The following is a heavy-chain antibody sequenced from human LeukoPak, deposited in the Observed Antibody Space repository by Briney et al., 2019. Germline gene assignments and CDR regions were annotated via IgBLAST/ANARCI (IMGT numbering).Heavy chain of an antibody. J-gene: IGHJ6*02. CDR1: GFTFSSYA. Sequence: PGGSLRLSCAASGFTFSSYAMHWVRQAPGKGLEWVAVISYDGSNKHYADSVKGRLTISRDNSKNTLYLQMNSLRAEDTAVYYCARDLMWTGTTDLTFYYGMDVWGQGTTVTVSS. CDR2: ISYDGSNK. CDR3: ARDLMWTGTTDLTFYYGMDV. V-gene: IGHV3-30*03. D-gene: IGHD1-1*01.